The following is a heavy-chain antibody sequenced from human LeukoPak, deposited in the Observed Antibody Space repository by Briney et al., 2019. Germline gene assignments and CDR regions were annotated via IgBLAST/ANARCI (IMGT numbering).Heavy chain of an antibody. CDR1: GGSITTDC. V-gene: IGHV4-59*01. CDR2: IYYSGSN. CDR3: ARSFSPNYYDLLDY. D-gene: IGHD3-22*01. Sequence: SETLSLTCTVSGGSITTDCWIWIRQPPGKGLEGIGYIYYSGSNNYNPSLKSRVTISLDTSKNQFSLKLNSVTAADTAMYYCARSFSPNYYDLLDYWGQGTLVTVSS. J-gene: IGHJ4*02.